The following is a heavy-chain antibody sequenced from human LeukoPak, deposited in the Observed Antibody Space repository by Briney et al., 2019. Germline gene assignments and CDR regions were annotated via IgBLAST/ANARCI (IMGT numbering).Heavy chain of an antibody. J-gene: IGHJ3*02. V-gene: IGHV3-74*01. CDR3: AREVPAQHPGAFDI. D-gene: IGHD2-2*01. CDR1: GFTFSSYW. CDR2: INTDGSST. Sequence: GGSLRLSCAASGFTFSSYWMHWVRQAPGKGLVWVSRINTDGSSTSYADSVKGRFTISRDNAKNTLYLQMNSLRAEDTAVYYCAREVPAQHPGAFDIWGQGTMVTVSS.